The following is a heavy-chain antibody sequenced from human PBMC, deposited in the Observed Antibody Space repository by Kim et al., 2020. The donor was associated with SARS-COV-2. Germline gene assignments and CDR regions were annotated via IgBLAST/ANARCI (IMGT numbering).Heavy chain of an antibody. CDR1: GGTFNIYP. CDR3: ARGLGQHQLGAQFYLFHHMDV. CDR2: IIPMFGLT. J-gene: IGHJ6*02. Sequence: SVKVSCKASGGTFNIYPVSWVRQAPGQGLEWMGGIIPMFGLTNYAQKFQGRVTITADESTGTAYMELSSLTSDDTALYYCARGLGQHQLGAQFYLFHHMDVWGQGTAVTVSS. D-gene: IGHD7-27*01. V-gene: IGHV1-69*13.